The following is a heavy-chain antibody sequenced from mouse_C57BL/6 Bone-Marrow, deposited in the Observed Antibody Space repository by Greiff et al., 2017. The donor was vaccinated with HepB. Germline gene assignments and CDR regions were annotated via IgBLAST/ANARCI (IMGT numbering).Heavy chain of an antibody. CDR1: GYTFTSYW. CDR3: ARGGWLVPFAY. D-gene: IGHD2-3*01. CDR2: IDPSDSYT. V-gene: IGHV1-69*01. J-gene: IGHJ3*01. Sequence: QVQLQQPGAELVMPGASVKLSCKASGYTFTSYWMHWVKQRPGQGLEWIGEIDPSDSYTNYNQKFKGKSTLTVDESSSTAYMQISSLTSEDSAVYYCARGGWLVPFAYWGQGTLVTVSA.